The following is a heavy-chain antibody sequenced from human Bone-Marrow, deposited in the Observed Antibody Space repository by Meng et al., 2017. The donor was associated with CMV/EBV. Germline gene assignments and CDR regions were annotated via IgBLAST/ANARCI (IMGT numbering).Heavy chain of an antibody. J-gene: IGHJ4*02. CDR3: ARHKYGDEYFLDY. CDR1: GLNFGDHA. V-gene: IGHV3-30*04. Sequence: GESLKISCTVSGLNFGDHAMHWVRQAPGKGLEWVAAISYDGSTKYFADSVKGRFTISRDNFRSTLFLQMNSLRIQDTAVYYCARHKYGDEYFLDYWGQGTRVTVSS. D-gene: IGHD4-17*01. CDR2: ISYDGSTK.